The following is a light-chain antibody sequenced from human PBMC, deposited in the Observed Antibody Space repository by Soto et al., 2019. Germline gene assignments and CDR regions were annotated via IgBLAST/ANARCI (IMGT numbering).Light chain of an antibody. J-gene: IGLJ1*01. CDR1: SSNIGSNT. V-gene: IGLV1-44*01. CDR3: AAWDDSLNGYYV. CDR2: SNN. Sequence: QSALTQPPSASGTPGQRVTISCSGSSSNIGSNTVNWYQRLPGTAPKLLIYSNNQRPSGVPDRFSGSKSGTSASLAISGLQSEDEADYYCAAWDDSLNGYYVFGAGTK.